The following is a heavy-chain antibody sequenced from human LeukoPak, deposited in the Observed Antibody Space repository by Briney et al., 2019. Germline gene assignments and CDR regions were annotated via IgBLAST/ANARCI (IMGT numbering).Heavy chain of an antibody. CDR2: IFTTGST. CDR1: GGSLSSYY. D-gene: IGHD3-10*01. V-gene: IGHV4-4*07. J-gene: IGHJ5*02. CDR3: ARGDGSTMIRGVSRYGWLDP. Sequence: SETLSLTCSVSGGSLSSYYWTWIRQPAGKGLEWIGRIFTTGSTNYNPSLMSRVTMSVDTSTNQFSLKMRSVTAADTAVYYCARGDGSTMIRGVSRYGWLDPWGQGTLVTVSS.